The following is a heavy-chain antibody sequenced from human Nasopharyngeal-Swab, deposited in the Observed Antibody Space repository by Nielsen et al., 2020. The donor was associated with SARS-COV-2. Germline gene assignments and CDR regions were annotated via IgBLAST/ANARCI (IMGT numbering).Heavy chain of an antibody. Sequence: SCAASGFTFSSYGMHWVRQAPGKGLEWVAVIWYDGSNKYYADSVKGRFTISRDNSKNTLYLQMNSLRAEDTAVYYCARDSSGYYRAPFDYWGQGTLVTVSS. V-gene: IGHV3-33*01. CDR1: GFTFSSYG. CDR2: IWYDGSNK. D-gene: IGHD3-22*01. CDR3: ARDSSGYYRAPFDY. J-gene: IGHJ4*02.